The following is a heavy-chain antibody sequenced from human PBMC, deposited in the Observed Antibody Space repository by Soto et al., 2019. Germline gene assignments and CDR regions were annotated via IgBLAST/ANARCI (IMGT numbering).Heavy chain of an antibody. J-gene: IGHJ5*02. CDR1: GGTFSSYA. CDR2: IIPIFGTA. D-gene: IGHD4-17*01. Sequence: ASVKVSCKASGGTFSSYAISWVRQAPGQGLEWMGGIIPIFGTANYAQKFQGRVTITADESTSTAYMELSSLRSEDTAVYYCARVQGLEPANWFDPWGQGTLVTVSS. CDR3: ARVQGLEPANWFDP. V-gene: IGHV1-69*13.